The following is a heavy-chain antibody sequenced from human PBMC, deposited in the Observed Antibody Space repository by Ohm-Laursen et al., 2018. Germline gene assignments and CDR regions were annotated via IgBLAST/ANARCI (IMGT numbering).Heavy chain of an antibody. CDR2: ISSSSSYI. J-gene: IGHJ3*02. Sequence: GSLRLSCAASGFTFSSYSMNWVRQAPGKGLEWVSSISSSSSYIYYADSVKGRFTISRDNAKNSLYLQMNSLRAEDTAVYYCAKAGGAMAPYAFDIWGQGTMVTVSS. D-gene: IGHD3-16*01. CDR3: AKAGGAMAPYAFDI. V-gene: IGHV3-21*04. CDR1: GFTFSSYS.